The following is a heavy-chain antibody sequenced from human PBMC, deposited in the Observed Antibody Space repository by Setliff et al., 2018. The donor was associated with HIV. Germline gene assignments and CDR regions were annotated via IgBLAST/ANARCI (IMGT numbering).Heavy chain of an antibody. CDR2: IRHDGLEK. CDR3: ARDGVATTEGY. D-gene: IGHD5-12*01. J-gene: IGHJ4*02. V-gene: IGHV3-7*01. Sequence: GGSLRLSCEASGFVFSEYTMTWFRQIPGKGLEWVANIRHDGLEKYYVDSVKGRFTISRDNAKNSLYLQMNSLRAEDTAVYYCARDGVATTEGYWGQGTLVTVSS. CDR1: GFVFSEYT.